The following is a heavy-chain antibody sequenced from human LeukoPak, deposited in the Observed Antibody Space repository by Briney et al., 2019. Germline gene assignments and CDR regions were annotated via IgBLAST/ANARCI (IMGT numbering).Heavy chain of an antibody. Sequence: SETLSLTCTVSGVSIISSSYDWGWIRQPPGKGLEWIGSINYSGSTDYNPSLKSRVTISVDASKNQFALKMSSVTAADTAVYYCARHFDNWGQGTLVTVSS. V-gene: IGHV4-39*01. J-gene: IGHJ4*02. CDR2: INYSGST. CDR3: ARHFDN. CDR1: GVSIISSSYD.